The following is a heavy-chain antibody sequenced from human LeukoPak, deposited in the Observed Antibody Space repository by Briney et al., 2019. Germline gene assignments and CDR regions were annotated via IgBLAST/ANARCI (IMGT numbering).Heavy chain of an antibody. CDR2: MYCSGST. V-gene: IGHV4-31*03. CDR1: GGSISSGGYY. CDR3: ARTNRGYSYGSTPTWFYP. Sequence: PSQTLSLTCTVSGGSISSGGYYWSWIRRHPGKGLEWFGYMYCSGSTDYNPSLKSRVTISSDTSKNQFSLKLSSVTAADTAVYYCARTNRGYSYGSTPTWFYPSGQGTPGTASS. J-gene: IGHJ5*02. D-gene: IGHD5-18*01.